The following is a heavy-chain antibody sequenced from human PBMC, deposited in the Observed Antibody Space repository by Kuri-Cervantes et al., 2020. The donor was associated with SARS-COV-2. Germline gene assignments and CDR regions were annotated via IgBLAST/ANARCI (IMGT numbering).Heavy chain of an antibody. CDR1: GGSFSGYY. V-gene: IGHV4-34*01. CDR3: ARGRGLETHIDAFDI. CDR2: INHSGST. J-gene: IGHJ3*02. D-gene: IGHD6-19*01. Sequence: SQTLSLTCAVYGGSFSGYYWSWIRQPPGKGLEWIGEINHSGSTNYNPSLKSRVTISVDTSKNQFSLKLSSVTPEDTAVYFCARGRGLETHIDAFDIWGQGTLVTVSS.